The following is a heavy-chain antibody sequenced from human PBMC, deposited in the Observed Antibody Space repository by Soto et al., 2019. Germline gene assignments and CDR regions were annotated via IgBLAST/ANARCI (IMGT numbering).Heavy chain of an antibody. D-gene: IGHD2-2*01. CDR1: GYTFTGYY. V-gene: IGHV1-2*02. CDR2: INPNSGGT. J-gene: IGHJ6*02. CDR3: ARDFGYCSSTSCYFSSGPYYGMDV. Sequence: GASVKVSCKASGYTFTGYYMHWVRQAPGQGLEWMGWINPNSGGTNYAQKFQGRVTMTRDTSISTAYMELSRLRSDDTAVYYCARDFGYCSSTSCYFSSGPYYGMDVWGQGTTVTVSS.